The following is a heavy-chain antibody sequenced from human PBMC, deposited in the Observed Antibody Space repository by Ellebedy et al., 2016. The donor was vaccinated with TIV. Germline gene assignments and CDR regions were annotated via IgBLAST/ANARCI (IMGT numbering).Heavy chain of an antibody. CDR2: MGFGTANI. Sequence: GESLKISCAASGFTFSSYSMNWVRQAPGKGLEWVAVMGFGTANIYYAAAVKGRFTISRDNSKNSLYLQMTSLRAKDTAVYYCARDLDDSSGYYYPMIDYWGQGTRVTVSS. V-gene: IGHV3-33*08. D-gene: IGHD3-22*01. CDR1: GFTFSSYS. J-gene: IGHJ4*02. CDR3: ARDLDDSSGYYYPMIDY.